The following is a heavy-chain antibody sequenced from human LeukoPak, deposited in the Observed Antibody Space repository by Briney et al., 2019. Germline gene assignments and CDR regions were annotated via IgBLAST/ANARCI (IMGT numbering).Heavy chain of an antibody. CDR2: MNPNSGNT. CDR3: ARGRRIAAAGKIWFDP. V-gene: IGHV1-8*01. Sequence: ASVKVSCKXSGYTFTSNDINWVRQATRQGLEWMGRMNPNSGNTGYAQKFQGRVTMTRNTSISTAYMELSSLRSEDTAVYYCARGRRIAAAGKIWFDPWGQGTLVTVSS. D-gene: IGHD6-13*01. J-gene: IGHJ5*02. CDR1: GYTFTSND.